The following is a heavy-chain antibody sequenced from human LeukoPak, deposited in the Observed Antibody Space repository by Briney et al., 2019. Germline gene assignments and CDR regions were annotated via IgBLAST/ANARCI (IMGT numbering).Heavy chain of an antibody. CDR3: ATPPLYCGGDCYYYNY. CDR1: GGSISSYY. CDR2: IYTSGST. D-gene: IGHD2-21*02. V-gene: IGHV4-4*07. J-gene: IGHJ4*02. Sequence: SETLSLTCTVSGGSISSYYWSWIRQPAGKGLEWIGRIYTSGSTNYNPSLKSRVTISVDTSKNQFSLKLSSVTAADTAVYYCATPPLYCGGDCYYYNYWGQGTLVTVSS.